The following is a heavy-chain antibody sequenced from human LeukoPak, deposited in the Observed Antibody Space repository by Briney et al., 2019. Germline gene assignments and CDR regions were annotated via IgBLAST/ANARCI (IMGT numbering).Heavy chain of an antibody. J-gene: IGHJ6*02. D-gene: IGHD1-26*01. Sequence: GRSLRLSCAASGFTFSSYGMHWVRQAPGKGLEWVAVISYDGSNKYYADSVKGRFTISRDNSKNTLYLQMNSLRAEDTAVYYCAKDLGMVGATTTYYYYGMDVWGQGTTVTVSS. CDR3: AKDLGMVGATTTYYYYGMDV. CDR2: ISYDGSNK. V-gene: IGHV3-30*18. CDR1: GFTFSSYG.